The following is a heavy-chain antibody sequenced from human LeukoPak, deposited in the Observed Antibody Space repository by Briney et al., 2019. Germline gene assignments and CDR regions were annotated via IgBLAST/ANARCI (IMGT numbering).Heavy chain of an antibody. CDR2: INPNSGGT. D-gene: IGHD6-13*01. J-gene: IGHJ4*02. CDR3: ARGGSSSWYGAHYFDY. CDR1: GYTFTGYY. Sequence: ASVKVSCKASGYTFTGYYMHWVRQAPGQGLEWMGWINPNSGGTNYAQKFQGRVPMTRDTSISTAYMELSRLRSDDTAVYYCARGGSSSWYGAHYFDYWGQGTLVTVSS. V-gene: IGHV1-2*02.